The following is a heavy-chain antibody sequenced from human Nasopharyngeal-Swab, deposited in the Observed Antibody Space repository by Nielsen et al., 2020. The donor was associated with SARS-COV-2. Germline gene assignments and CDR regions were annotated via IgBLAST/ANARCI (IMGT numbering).Heavy chain of an antibody. CDR2: IYYSGST. Sequence: SRQGPGKGLELNGYIYYSGSTNYNPSLKSRVTISVDTSKNQFSLKLSSVTAADTAVYYCARYYSSGNFDYWGQGTLVTVSS. CDR3: ARYYSSGNFDY. J-gene: IGHJ4*02. V-gene: IGHV4-59*01. D-gene: IGHD6-19*01.